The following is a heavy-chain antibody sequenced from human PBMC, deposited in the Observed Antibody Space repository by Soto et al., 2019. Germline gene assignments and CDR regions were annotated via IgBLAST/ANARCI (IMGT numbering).Heavy chain of an antibody. J-gene: IGHJ4*02. V-gene: IGHV1-69*02. CDR1: GGTFSSYT. CDR3: ASRNSGSAN. Sequence: QVQLVQSGAEVKKPGSSVQVSCKASGGTFSSYTISWVRQAPGQGLEWMGRIIPILGIANYAQKFQGRVTITADKSTSKAYMELSSLRSEDTAVYYCASRNSGSANWGQGTLVTVSS. D-gene: IGHD1-26*01. CDR2: IIPILGIA.